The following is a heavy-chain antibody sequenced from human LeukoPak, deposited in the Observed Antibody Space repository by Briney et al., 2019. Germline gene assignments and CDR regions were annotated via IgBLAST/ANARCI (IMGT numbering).Heavy chain of an antibody. CDR2: IKQDGSER. Sequence: GGSLRLSCAASGFTFSGYWMTWVRQAPGKGLEWVANIKQDGSERNYVDSVRGRFTISRDNAKNSLYLQMNSLRAEDTAVYYCAREFRTDYDYVWGSYRIFDYWGQGTLVTVSS. J-gene: IGHJ4*02. CDR3: AREFRTDYDYVWGSYRIFDY. CDR1: GFTFSGYW. V-gene: IGHV3-7*01. D-gene: IGHD3-16*02.